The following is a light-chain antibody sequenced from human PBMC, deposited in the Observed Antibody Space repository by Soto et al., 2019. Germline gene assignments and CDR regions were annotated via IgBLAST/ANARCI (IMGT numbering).Light chain of an antibody. V-gene: IGKV4-1*01. CDR3: QQYYSTPRT. J-gene: IGKJ2*01. CDR2: WAS. CDR1: QSVMHTSNNKSC. Sequence: DIVLTQSPDSLAVSLGERATINCKSSQSVMHTSNNKSCLAWYQQKAGQPPELLLYWASARDSGVPDRFSGSGSGTDFTLTISSLQAEDVAVYYCQQYYSTPRTFGQGTKVDIK.